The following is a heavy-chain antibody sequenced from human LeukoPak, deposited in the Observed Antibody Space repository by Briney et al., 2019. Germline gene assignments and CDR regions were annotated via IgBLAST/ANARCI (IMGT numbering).Heavy chain of an antibody. CDR1: GFTFSSYG. CDR2: IWYDGSNK. D-gene: IGHD1-26*01. CDR3: AREKVGTTTYYHYGMDV. J-gene: IGHJ6*02. V-gene: IGHV3-33*01. Sequence: GRSLRLSCAASGFTFSSYGMHWVRQAPGKGLEWVAVIWYDGSNKYYADSVKGRFTISRDNSKNTLYLQMNSLRAEDTAVYYCAREKVGTTTYYHYGMDVWGQGTTVTVSS.